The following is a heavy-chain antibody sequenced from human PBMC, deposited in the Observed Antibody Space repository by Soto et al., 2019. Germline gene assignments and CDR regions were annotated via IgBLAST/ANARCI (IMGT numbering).Heavy chain of an antibody. CDR2: LYGSGRGI. CDR1: GFTFSSYA. CDR3: AKDAVAGDGVWIAHA. V-gene: IGHV3-23*01. D-gene: IGHD4-17*01. J-gene: IGHJ5*02. Sequence: PGGSLRLSCAASGFTFSSYAMIWIRQVPGKGLEWVSGLYGSGRGIHYADSVKGRFTISRDNSAYAVYLQMNNLRVEDTAVYYCAKDAVAGDGVWIAHAWGRGTAVTVSS.